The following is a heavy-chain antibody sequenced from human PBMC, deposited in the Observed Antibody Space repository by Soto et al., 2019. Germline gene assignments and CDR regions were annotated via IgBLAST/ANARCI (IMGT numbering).Heavy chain of an antibody. V-gene: IGHV3-11*01. Sequence: PGGSLRLSCAASGFTFSDYYMSWIRQAPGKGLEWVSYISSSGSTIYYADSVKGRFTISRDNAKNLLYLQMNSLRAEDTAVYYCAREGVIKYYYYYGMDVWGQGTTVTVSS. CDR2: ISSSGSTI. CDR3: AREGVIKYYYYYGMDV. J-gene: IGHJ6*02. CDR1: GFTFSDYY. D-gene: IGHD3-10*01.